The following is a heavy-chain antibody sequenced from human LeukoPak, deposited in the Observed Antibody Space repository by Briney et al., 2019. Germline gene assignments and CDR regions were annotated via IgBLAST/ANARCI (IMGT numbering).Heavy chain of an antibody. J-gene: IGHJ4*02. CDR2: IHYSGST. CDR3: ARATTYYYDSSGYYWGSYYFAY. Sequence: SETLSLTCTVSGGSISSYYWSWIRQPPGKGLEWIGYIHYSGSTHYNPSLKSRVTISVDTSKNQVSLKLRSVTAADTAVYYCARATTYYYDSSGYYWGSYYFAYWGQGTLVTVSS. V-gene: IGHV4-59*01. CDR1: GGSISSYY. D-gene: IGHD3-22*01.